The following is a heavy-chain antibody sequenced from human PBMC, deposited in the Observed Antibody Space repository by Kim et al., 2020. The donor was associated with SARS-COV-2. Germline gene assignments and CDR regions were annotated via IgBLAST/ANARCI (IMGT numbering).Heavy chain of an antibody. CDR2: IGTAGDT. CDR3: ARGRPGYCSSTSCYIDAFDI. J-gene: IGHJ3*02. CDR1: GFTFSSYD. Sequence: LSLTCAASGFTFSSYDMHWVRQATGKGLEWVSAIGTAGDTYYTGSVKGRFTISRENAKNSLYLQMNSLRAGDTAVYYCARGRPGYCSSTSCYIDAFDIWGQGTMVTVSS. V-gene: IGHV3-13*01. D-gene: IGHD2-2*02.